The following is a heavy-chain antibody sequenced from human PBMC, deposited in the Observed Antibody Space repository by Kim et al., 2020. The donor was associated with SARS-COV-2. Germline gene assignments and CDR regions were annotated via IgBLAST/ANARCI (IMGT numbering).Heavy chain of an antibody. D-gene: IGHD2-15*01. J-gene: IGHJ6*02. CDR2: INAGNGNT. Sequence: ASVKVSCKASGYTFTSYAMHWVRQAPGQRLEWMGWINAGNGNTKYSQKFQGRVTITRDTSASTAYMELSSLRSEDTAVYYCARVEGYCSGGSCYEAYYYYGMDVWGQGTTVTVSS. CDR3: ARVEGYCSGGSCYEAYYYYGMDV. V-gene: IGHV1-3*01. CDR1: GYTFTSYA.